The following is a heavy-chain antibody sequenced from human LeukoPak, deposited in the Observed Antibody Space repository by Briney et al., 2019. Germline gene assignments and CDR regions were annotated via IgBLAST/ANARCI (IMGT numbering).Heavy chain of an antibody. CDR3: ARGEDYYDSSGYGLVDY. J-gene: IGHJ4*02. CDR2: ISSNGGST. CDR1: GFTFSSYA. Sequence: GGSLRLSCAASGFTFSSYAMHWVRQAPGKGLEYVSAISSNGGSTYYANSVKGRFTISRDNSKNTLYLQMGSLRAEDMAVYYRARGEDYYDSSGYGLVDYWGQGTLVTVSS. D-gene: IGHD3-22*01. V-gene: IGHV3-64*01.